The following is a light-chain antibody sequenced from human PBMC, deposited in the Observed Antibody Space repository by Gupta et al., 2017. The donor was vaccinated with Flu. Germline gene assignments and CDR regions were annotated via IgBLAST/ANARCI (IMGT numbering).Light chain of an antibody. Sequence: ENVLTQSPGTLSLSPGERVTLSCRASQSVSNNYLAWYQQKLGQPPRLLIYGASNRATGIPDRFSGSGSGTDFTLTISRLEPEEFVVYYCQQASSSPCTFGQGNKLEIK. CDR2: GAS. V-gene: IGKV3-20*01. CDR1: QSVSNNY. J-gene: IGKJ2*02. CDR3: QQASSSPCT.